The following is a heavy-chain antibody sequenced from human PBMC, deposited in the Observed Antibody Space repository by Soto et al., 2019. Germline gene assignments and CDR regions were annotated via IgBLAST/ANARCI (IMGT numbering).Heavy chain of an antibody. CDR1: GYSFTSYW. V-gene: IGHV5-51*01. CDR2: IYPGDSDT. J-gene: IGHJ6*02. D-gene: IGHD5-18*01. Sequence: GESLKISCKGSGYSFTSYWIGWVRQMPGKGLEWMGIIYPGDSDTRYSPSFPGQVTISADKSISTAYPQWSSLKASDTAMYYCARKYARLSYGKRGGYYYYGMDVWGQGTTVTVSS. CDR3: ARKYARLSYGKRGGYYYYGMDV.